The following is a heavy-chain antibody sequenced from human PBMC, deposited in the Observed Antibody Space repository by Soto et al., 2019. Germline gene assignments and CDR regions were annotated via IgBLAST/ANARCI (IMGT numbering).Heavy chain of an antibody. Sequence: PGGSLRLSCAASGFTFSSYAMSWVRQAPGKGLEWVSAISGSGGSTYYADSVKGRFTISRDNSKNTLYLQMNSLRAEDTAVYYCAKDLGSGSYYGLHYFDYWGQGTLVTVSS. CDR3: AKDLGSGSYYGLHYFDY. J-gene: IGHJ4*02. V-gene: IGHV3-23*01. CDR1: GFTFSSYA. D-gene: IGHD1-26*01. CDR2: ISGSGGST.